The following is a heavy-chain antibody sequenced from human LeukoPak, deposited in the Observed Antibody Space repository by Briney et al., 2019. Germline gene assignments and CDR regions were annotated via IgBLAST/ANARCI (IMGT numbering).Heavy chain of an antibody. CDR3: AKDVLPGYDLWSGYYTAFDH. D-gene: IGHD3-3*01. CDR1: GFTFNSYG. CDR2: IWYDGSNE. V-gene: IGHV3-33*06. Sequence: PGGSLRLSCAASGFTFNSYGMHWVRQAPGKGLEWVAVIWYDGSNEYYADSVKGRFSISRDNSKNTLYLQINSLRVEDTAVYYCAKDVLPGYDLWSGYYTAFDHWGQGTRASVFS. J-gene: IGHJ4*02.